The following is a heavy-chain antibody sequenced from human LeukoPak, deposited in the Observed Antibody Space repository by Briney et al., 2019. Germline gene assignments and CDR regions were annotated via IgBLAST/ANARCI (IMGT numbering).Heavy chain of an antibody. J-gene: IGHJ4*02. Sequence: GGSLRLSCAASGFTFSDYWMSCVLQAPGQGLEWVAKINQDGREQHFVDSVKGRFTISRDNAQNSLFLQMDSLRAEDTAVYYCTGGALDYWGQGAPVSVSS. CDR2: INQDGREQ. V-gene: IGHV3-7*04. CDR3: TGGALDY. CDR1: GFTFSDYW.